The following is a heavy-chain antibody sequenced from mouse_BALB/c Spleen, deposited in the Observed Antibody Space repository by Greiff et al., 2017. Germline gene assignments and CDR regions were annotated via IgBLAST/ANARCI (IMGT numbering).Heavy chain of an antibody. CDR1: GFAFRSSD. CDR2: ISSGGGST. Sequence: EVQRVESGGGLVKPGGSLKLSCAASGFAFRSSDMSWVRQTPEKRLEWVACISSGGGSTYYPDTVKGRFTISRDNAKNTLYLQMNSLQTDDTARYYCARGGILGYFDYWGQGTTLTVSS. CDR3: ARGGILGYFDY. J-gene: IGHJ2*01. V-gene: IGHV5-12-1*01.